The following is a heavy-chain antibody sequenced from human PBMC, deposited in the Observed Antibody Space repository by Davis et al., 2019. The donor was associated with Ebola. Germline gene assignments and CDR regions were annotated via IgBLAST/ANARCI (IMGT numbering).Heavy chain of an antibody. CDR2: IHHGGGA. D-gene: IGHD2-21*01. Sequence: PSETLSLTCTVSGVSITTHFWSWIRQHPGKGLEWIGFIHHGGGANSNPSLKSRVTFSIDTSKRQVSLKLTSVTAADTAVYYCARDTRPCGNDCYDDTFDMWGQGTMVSVSS. V-gene: IGHV4-59*11. CDR3: ARDTRPCGNDCYDDTFDM. CDR1: GVSITTHF. J-gene: IGHJ3*02.